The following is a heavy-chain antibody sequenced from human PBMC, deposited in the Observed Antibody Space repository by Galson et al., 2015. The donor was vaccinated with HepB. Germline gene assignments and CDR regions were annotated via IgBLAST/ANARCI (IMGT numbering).Heavy chain of an antibody. V-gene: IGHV1-8*01. CDR2: MNPNSGNT. CDR1: GYTFTSYD. CDR3: ARGPRWLQFIDY. Sequence: SVKVSCKASGYTFTSYDINWVRQATGQGLEWMGGMNPNSGNTGYAQKFQGRVTMTRNTSISTAYMELSSLRSEDTAVYYCARGPRWLQFIDYWGQGTLVTVSS. D-gene: IGHD5-24*01. J-gene: IGHJ4*02.